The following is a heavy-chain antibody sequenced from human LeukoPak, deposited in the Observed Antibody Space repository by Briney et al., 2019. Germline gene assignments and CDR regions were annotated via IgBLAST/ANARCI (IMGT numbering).Heavy chain of an antibody. D-gene: IGHD3-10*01. CDR2: INAGNGNT. V-gene: IGHV1-3*01. CDR3: ARDRVTMVRESYGMDV. Sequence: ASVKVSCKASGYTFTSYAMHWVRQAPGQRLEWMGSINAGNGNTKYSQKFQGRVTITRDTSASTAYMELSSLRSEDTAVYYCARDRVTMVRESYGMDVWGKGATVTVSS. J-gene: IGHJ6*04. CDR1: GYTFTSYA.